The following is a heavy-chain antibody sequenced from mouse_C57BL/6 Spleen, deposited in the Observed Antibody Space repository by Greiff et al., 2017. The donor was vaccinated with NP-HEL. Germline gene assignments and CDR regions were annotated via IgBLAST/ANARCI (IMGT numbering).Heavy chain of an antibody. V-gene: IGHV1-18*01. CDR3: ARWGYEDYFDY. CDR2: INPNNGGT. D-gene: IGHD3-1*01. Sequence: EVQLQQSGPELVKPGASVKIPCKASGYTFTDYNMDWVKQSHGKSLEWIGDINPNNGGTNYNQKFKGKATLPVDKSSSTAYMDLRSLTSEYTAVYYCARWGYEDYFDYWGQGTTLTVSS. CDR1: GYTFTDYN. J-gene: IGHJ2*01.